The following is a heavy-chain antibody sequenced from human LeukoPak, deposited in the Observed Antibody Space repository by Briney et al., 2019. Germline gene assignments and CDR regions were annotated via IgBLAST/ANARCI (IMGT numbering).Heavy chain of an antibody. CDR3: ARDGTFRLDY. Sequence: PGGSLILSCAASGFSFSNHWMTWVRQAPGKGLEWVANIKQDGSDKNHVDSVKGRFTISRDNAKNTLYLQVNSLRAEDTALYYCARDGTFRLDYWGQGTLVSVSS. V-gene: IGHV3-7*05. J-gene: IGHJ4*02. CDR1: GFSFSNHW. D-gene: IGHD1-26*01. CDR2: IKQDGSDK.